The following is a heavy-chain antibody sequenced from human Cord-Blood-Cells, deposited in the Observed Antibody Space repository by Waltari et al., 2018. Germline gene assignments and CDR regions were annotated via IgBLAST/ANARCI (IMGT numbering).Heavy chain of an antibody. Sequence: QVQLQQWGAGLLKPSETLSLTCAVYGGSFSGYSWSWTRQPPGKGLEWIGEIKHSGSTNYNPSLKSRVTISVDTSKNQFSLKLGSVTAADTAVYYCARGGGSGYDLSAFDIWGQGTMVTVSS. CDR1: GGSFSGYS. CDR2: IKHSGST. CDR3: ARGGGSGYDLSAFDI. V-gene: IGHV4-34*01. J-gene: IGHJ3*02. D-gene: IGHD5-12*01.